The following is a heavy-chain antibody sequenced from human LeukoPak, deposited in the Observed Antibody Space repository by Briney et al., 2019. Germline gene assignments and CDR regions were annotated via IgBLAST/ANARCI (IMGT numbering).Heavy chain of an antibody. V-gene: IGHV1-2*04. J-gene: IGHJ4*02. CDR1: GYTFTGYY. CDR2: INPNSGGT. Sequence: ASVKVSCKASGYTFTGYYMHWVRQAPGQGLEWMGWINPNSGGTNYAQKFQGWVTVTRDTSISTAYMELSRLRSDDTAVYYCARLMVRGVIDYWGQGTLVTVSS. CDR3: ARLMVRGVIDY. D-gene: IGHD3-10*01.